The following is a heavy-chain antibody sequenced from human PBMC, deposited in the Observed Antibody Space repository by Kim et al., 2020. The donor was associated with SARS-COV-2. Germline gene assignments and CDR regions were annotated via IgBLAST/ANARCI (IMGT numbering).Heavy chain of an antibody. D-gene: IGHD5-18*01. V-gene: IGHV1-69*04. Sequence: ANYAQKFQGRVTITADKSTSTAYMELSSLRSEDTAVYYCARVFSGYSSDYWGQGTLVTVSS. CDR3: ARVFSGYSSDY. CDR2: A. J-gene: IGHJ4*02.